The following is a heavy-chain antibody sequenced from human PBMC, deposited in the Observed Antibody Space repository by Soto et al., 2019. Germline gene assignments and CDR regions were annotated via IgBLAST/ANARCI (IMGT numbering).Heavy chain of an antibody. Sequence: GESVTISCKVSGYSFTSYWIGWVRQMPGKGLEWMGIIYAGDSDTRYSPSFQGQVTISADKSISTAYLQWRSLKASDTAMYYCARNYYDSSGLPPPQLDYWGQGTMVTVSS. CDR1: GYSFTSYW. CDR2: IYAGDSDT. J-gene: IGHJ4*02. CDR3: ARNYYDSSGLPPPQLDY. V-gene: IGHV5-51*01. D-gene: IGHD3-22*01.